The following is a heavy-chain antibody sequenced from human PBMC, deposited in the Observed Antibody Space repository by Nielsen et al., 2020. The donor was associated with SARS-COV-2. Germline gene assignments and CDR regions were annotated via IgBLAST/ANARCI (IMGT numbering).Heavy chain of an antibody. CDR2: ISSSGSTI. D-gene: IGHD3-22*01. CDR1: GFTFSSYE. J-gene: IGHJ4*02. V-gene: IGHV3-48*03. CDR3: AKEGRYYYDTRGFDY. Sequence: GESLKISCAASGFTFSSYEMNWVRQAPGKGLEWVSYISSSGSTIYYADSVKGRFTISRDNAKNSLYLQMNSLRAEDTALYYCAKEGRYYYDTRGFDYWGQGTLVTVSS.